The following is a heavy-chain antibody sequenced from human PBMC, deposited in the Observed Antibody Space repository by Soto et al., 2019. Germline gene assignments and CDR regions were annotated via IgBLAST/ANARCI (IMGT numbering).Heavy chain of an antibody. CDR2: INHSGST. D-gene: IGHD6-6*01. Sequence: PSETLCLTCAVYGGSFSGYYWSWIRQPPGKGLGWIEEINHSGSTNYNPSLKSRVTISVDTSKNQFSLKLSSVTAADTAVYYCARGGYGQLVGLDDWGQGTLVTVSS. J-gene: IGHJ4*02. CDR1: GGSFSGYY. CDR3: ARGGYGQLVGLDD. V-gene: IGHV4-34*01.